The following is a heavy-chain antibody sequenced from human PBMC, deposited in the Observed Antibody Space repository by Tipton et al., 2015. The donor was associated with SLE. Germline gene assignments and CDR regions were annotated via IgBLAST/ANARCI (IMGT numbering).Heavy chain of an antibody. CDR1: GYTFTSYG. J-gene: IGHJ6*03. Sequence: QLVQSGAEVKKPGASVKVSCKASGYTFTSYGISWVRQAPGQGLEWMGWISAYNGNTNYAQKLQGRVTMTTDTSTSTAYMELRSLRSDDTAVYYCARLPAGPVYCGADYYKAVCAKGITVTASS. V-gene: IGHV1-18*04. D-gene: IGHD2-8*02. CDR3: ARLPAGPVYCGADYYKAV. CDR2: ISAYNGNT.